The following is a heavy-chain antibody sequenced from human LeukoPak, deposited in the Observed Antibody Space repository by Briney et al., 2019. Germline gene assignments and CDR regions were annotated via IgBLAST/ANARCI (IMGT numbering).Heavy chain of an antibody. V-gene: IGHV4-39*01. CDR2: VYYSGST. J-gene: IGHJ4*02. CDR3: ASRALYYYDSSGSFDY. CDR1: GGSISSSSYY. D-gene: IGHD3-22*01. Sequence: SETLSLTCTVSGGSISSSSYYWGWIRQPPGKGLEWIGSVYYSGSTYYNPSLKSRVTISVDTSKNQFSLKLSSVTAADTAVYYCASRALYYYDSSGSFDYWGQGTLVTVSS.